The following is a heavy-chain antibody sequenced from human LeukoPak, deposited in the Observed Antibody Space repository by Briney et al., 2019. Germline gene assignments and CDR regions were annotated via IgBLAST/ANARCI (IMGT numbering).Heavy chain of an antibody. CDR1: GLTLSGQW. Sequence: GGSLRLSCAASGLTLSGQWMNWVRQAPGQGLEWVADIKHDGSEKYYVDSVKGRFTISRDDAKDSLSLQMNSVRAEDTAVYYCAYTNNLKYWGQGTLVTVSS. D-gene: IGHD3-16*01. V-gene: IGHV3-7*01. CDR3: AYTNNLKY. CDR2: IKHDGSEK. J-gene: IGHJ4*02.